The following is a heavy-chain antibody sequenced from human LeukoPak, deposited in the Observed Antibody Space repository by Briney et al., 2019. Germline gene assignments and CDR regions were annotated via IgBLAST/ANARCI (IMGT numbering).Heavy chain of an antibody. J-gene: IGHJ4*02. V-gene: IGHV1-18*04. CDR3: ARAGDILYYFDY. D-gene: IGHD3-9*01. CDR2: ISAYNGNT. CDR1: GYTFTGYY. Sequence: GASVKVSCKASGYTFTGYYMHWVRQAPGQGLEWMGWISAYNGNTNYAQKFQGRVTITTDESTSTAYMELSSLRSEDTAVYYCARAGDILYYFDYWGQGTLVTVSS.